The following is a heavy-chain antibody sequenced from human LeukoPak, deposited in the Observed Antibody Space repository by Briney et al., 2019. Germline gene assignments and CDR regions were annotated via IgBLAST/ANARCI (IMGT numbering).Heavy chain of an antibody. D-gene: IGHD1-26*01. CDR2: IIPILGIA. CDR1: GGTFSSYA. V-gene: IGHV1-69*04. Sequence: ASVKVSCKASGGTFSSYAISWVRHAPGQGLEWMGRIIPILGIANYAQKFQGRVTITADKSTGTAYMELSSLRSEDTAVYYCARGGDGGSYWELDYWGQGTLVTVSS. J-gene: IGHJ4*02. CDR3: ARGGDGGSYWELDY.